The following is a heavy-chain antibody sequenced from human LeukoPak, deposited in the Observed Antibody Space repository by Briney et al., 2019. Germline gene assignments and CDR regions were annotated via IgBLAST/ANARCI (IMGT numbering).Heavy chain of an antibody. J-gene: IGHJ6*03. CDR3: ARDATVTVDYYYYYMDV. CDR1: GGSLSSGSYY. CDR2: IYTSGST. V-gene: IGHV4-61*02. D-gene: IGHD4-11*01. Sequence: PSETLSLTCTVSGGSLSSGSYYWSWIRQPAGKGLEWIGRIYTSGSTNYNPSLKSRVTISVDTSKNQFSLKLSSVTAADTAVYYCARDATVTVDYYYYYMDVWGKGTTVTVSS.